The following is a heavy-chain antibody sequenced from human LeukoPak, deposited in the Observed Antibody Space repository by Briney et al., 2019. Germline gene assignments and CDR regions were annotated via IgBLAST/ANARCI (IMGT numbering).Heavy chain of an antibody. CDR2: ISSRHLTT. J-gene: IGHJ5*02. D-gene: IGHD4-17*01. Sequence: GGSLRLSCAVSGFTFSSFAMTWVRQAPGKGLEWVSSISSRHLTTYYTDSVKGRFTISRDNSKSTLYLQMNSLRAEDTAVYYCTKDPNGDYVGAFDPWGQGTLVTVSS. V-gene: IGHV3-23*01. CDR3: TKDPNGDYVGAFDP. CDR1: GFTFSSFA.